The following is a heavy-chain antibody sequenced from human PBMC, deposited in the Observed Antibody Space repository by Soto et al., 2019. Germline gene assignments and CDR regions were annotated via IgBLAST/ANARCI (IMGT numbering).Heavy chain of an antibody. D-gene: IGHD3-9*01. CDR1: GYRFTSYW. Sequence: GESLKISCKASGYRFTSYWIAWVRQTPGKGLEWMGIIYPGDSDTRYSPSFQGQVTISADKSISTAYLQWSSLKASDTAMYYCARIGYFDWSSDYWGQGTLVTVS. CDR2: IYPGDSDT. CDR3: ARIGYFDWSSDY. V-gene: IGHV5-51*01. J-gene: IGHJ4*02.